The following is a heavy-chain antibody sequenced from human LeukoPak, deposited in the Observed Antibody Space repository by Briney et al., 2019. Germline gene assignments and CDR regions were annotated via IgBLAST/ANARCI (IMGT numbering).Heavy chain of an antibody. CDR3: ARGLGTSIAAAGTDDYFDY. Sequence: SETLSLTCTVSGGSISSSSYYWGWISQPPGKGLEWIGSIYYSGSTYYNPSLKSRVTISVDTSKNQFSLKLSSVTAADTAVYYCARGLGTSIAAAGTDDYFDYWGQGTLVTVSS. CDR1: GGSISSSSYY. V-gene: IGHV4-39*07. CDR2: IYYSGST. D-gene: IGHD6-13*01. J-gene: IGHJ4*02.